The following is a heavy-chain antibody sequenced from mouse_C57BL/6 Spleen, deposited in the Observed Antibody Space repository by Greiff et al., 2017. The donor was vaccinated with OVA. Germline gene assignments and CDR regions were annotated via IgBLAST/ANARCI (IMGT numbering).Heavy chain of an antibody. CDR2: ISYDGSN. Sequence: DVKLVESGPGLVKPSQSLSLTCSVTGYSITSGYYWNWIRQFPGNKLEWMGYISYDGSNNYNPSLKNRISITRDTSKNQFFLKLNSVTTEDTATYYCARDPGLVTTEFAYWGQGTLVTVSA. J-gene: IGHJ3*01. CDR3: ARDPGLVTTEFAY. CDR1: GYSITSGYY. D-gene: IGHD2-2*01. V-gene: IGHV3-6*01.